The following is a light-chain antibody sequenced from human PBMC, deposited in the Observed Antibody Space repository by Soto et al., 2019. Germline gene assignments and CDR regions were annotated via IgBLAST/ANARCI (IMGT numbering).Light chain of an antibody. CDR2: DVS. CDR1: SSDVGGYNY. V-gene: IGLV2-14*01. CDR3: SSYTSSSTRVV. Sequence: QSVLTQPASGSGSPGQSSSITCTGTSSDVGGYNYVSWYQQHPGKAPKLMIYDVSNRPSGVSNRFSGSKSGNTASLTISGLRAEDEADYYCSSYTSSSTRVVFGTGTKVT. J-gene: IGLJ1*01.